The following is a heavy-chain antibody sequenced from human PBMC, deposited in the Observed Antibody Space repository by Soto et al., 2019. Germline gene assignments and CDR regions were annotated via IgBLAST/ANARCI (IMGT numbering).Heavy chain of an antibody. CDR1: GFTFSSYS. D-gene: IGHD7-27*01. CDR3: AKDLGMAYGMDV. V-gene: IGHV3-30*18. Sequence: GGSLRLSCAASGFTFSSYSMHWVRQAPGKGLEWVAVISYDGSNKYYADSVKGRFTISRDNSKNTLYLQMNSLRAEDTTVYYCAKDLGMAYGMDVWGQGTTVTVS. J-gene: IGHJ6*02. CDR2: ISYDGSNK.